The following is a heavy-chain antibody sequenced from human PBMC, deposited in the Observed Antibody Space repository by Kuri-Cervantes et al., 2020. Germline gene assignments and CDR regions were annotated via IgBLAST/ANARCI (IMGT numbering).Heavy chain of an antibody. V-gene: IGHV1-8*01. D-gene: IGHD2/OR15-2a*01. CDR3: ARGYVTTFVDAFDI. CDR1: GYTFSRYD. J-gene: IGHJ3*02. Sequence: ASVKVSCKASGYTFSRYDINWVRQATGQGLEWMGWMNPNSGNTGYAQKFQGRVTMTRSTSISTAYMELSSLRSEDTAVYYCARGYVTTFVDAFDIWGQGTMVTVSS. CDR2: MNPNSGNT.